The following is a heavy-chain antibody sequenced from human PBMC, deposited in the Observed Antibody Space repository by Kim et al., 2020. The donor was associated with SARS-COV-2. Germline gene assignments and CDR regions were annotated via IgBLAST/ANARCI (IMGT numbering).Heavy chain of an antibody. CDR3: AREDTAMAIDY. Sequence: TNYNPSLKSRVTISVDTSKNQFSLKLSSVTAADTAVYYCAREDTAMAIDYWGQGTLVTVSS. D-gene: IGHD5-18*01. CDR2: T. V-gene: IGHV4-59*01. J-gene: IGHJ4*02.